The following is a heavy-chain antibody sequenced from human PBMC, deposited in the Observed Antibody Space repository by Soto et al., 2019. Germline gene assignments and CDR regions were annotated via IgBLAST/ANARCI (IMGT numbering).Heavy chain of an antibody. CDR1: GDSVSSGGYY. D-gene: IGHD2-8*01. CDR3: ARENFGVIIHDAFDL. J-gene: IGHJ3*01. CDR2: IYDSETT. Sequence: SETLSLTCTVSGDSVSSGGYYWNWIRQHPGRGLEWLGYIYDSETTYYTPSLESRLSISVDASKNQFSLKVTSVTPADTAVYYCARENFGVIIHDAFDLWGQGTMVTVSS. V-gene: IGHV4-31*03.